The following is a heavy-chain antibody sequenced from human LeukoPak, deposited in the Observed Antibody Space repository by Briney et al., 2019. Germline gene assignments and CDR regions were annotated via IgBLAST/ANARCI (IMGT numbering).Heavy chain of an antibody. D-gene: IGHD6-13*01. Sequence: SETLSLTCSVSGVSISSYYWSWIRQPPGKGLEWIGYIFYSGGTNYNPSLKSRVTISVDTSKNQFSLKLSSVTAADTAVYYCARAAITGYSSSWFDYWGQGTLVTVSS. CDR2: IFYSGGT. CDR3: ARAAITGYSSSWFDY. CDR1: GVSISSYY. V-gene: IGHV4-59*01. J-gene: IGHJ4*02.